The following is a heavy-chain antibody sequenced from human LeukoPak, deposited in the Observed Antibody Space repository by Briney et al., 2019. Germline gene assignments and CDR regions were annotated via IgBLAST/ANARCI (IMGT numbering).Heavy chain of an antibody. CDR1: GGTFSSYA. CDR2: IISILGIA. D-gene: IGHD3-22*01. J-gene: IGHJ4*02. CDR3: ARDDSSGYYYAGY. Sequence: SVKVSCKASGGTFSSYAISWVRQAPGQGLEWMGRIISILGIANYAQKFQGRVTITADKSTSTAYMELSSLRSEDTAVYYCARDDSSGYYYAGYWGQGTLVTVSS. V-gene: IGHV1-69*04.